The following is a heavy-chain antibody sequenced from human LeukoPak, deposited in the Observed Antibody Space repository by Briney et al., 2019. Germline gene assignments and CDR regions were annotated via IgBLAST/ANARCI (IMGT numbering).Heavy chain of an antibody. V-gene: IGHV4-4*07. D-gene: IGHD6-13*01. J-gene: IGHJ4*02. CDR3: ARGSWFLVDY. Sequence: SDTLSLTCTVSGGSISNYYGSWIRQPAGKGLEWIGRVYASGNANYNPSLKSRVTMSADTSRNHFSLRLRSVTAADTAVYYCARGSWFLVDYWGQGIMVTVSS. CDR1: GGSISNYY. CDR2: VYASGNA.